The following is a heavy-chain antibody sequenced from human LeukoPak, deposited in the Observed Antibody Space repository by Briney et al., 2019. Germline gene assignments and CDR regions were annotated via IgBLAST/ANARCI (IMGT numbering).Heavy chain of an antibody. CDR3: AKDLPSTILGVVTLRYYYYMDV. Sequence: TGGSLRLSCAASGFTFSSYAMSWVRQAPGKGLEWVSAISGSGGSTYYADSVKGRFTISRDNSKNTLYLQMNSLRAEDTAVYYCAKDLPSTILGVVTLRYYYYMDVWGKGTTVTVSS. D-gene: IGHD3-3*01. CDR2: ISGSGGST. V-gene: IGHV3-23*01. CDR1: GFTFSSYA. J-gene: IGHJ6*03.